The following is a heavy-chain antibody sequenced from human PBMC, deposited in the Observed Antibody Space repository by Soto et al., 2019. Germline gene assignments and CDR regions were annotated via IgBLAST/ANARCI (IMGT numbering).Heavy chain of an antibody. D-gene: IGHD3-10*01. V-gene: IGHV1-69*01. J-gene: IGHJ6*02. Sequence: QVQLVQSGAEVKKPGSSVKVSCKASGGTFSSYAISWVRQAPGQGLEWMGGIIPIFGTANYAQKFQGRVTITADESTSTAYMDLSSLRSEDTAVYYCARDYYGSGSYYGAYYGMDVWGQGTTVTVSS. CDR1: GGTFSSYA. CDR2: IIPIFGTA. CDR3: ARDYYGSGSYYGAYYGMDV.